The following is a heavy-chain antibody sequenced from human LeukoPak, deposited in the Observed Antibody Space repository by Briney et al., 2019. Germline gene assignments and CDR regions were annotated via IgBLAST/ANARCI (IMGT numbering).Heavy chain of an antibody. Sequence: GGSLRLSCAASGFNFSSYWMNWVRQAPGKGLEWVANIKQDGGEKYYVDSVKDRFTISRDNAKKSVILQMNSLRVEDTAVYYCARDLGTTVTTYLDYWGQGTLVTVSS. J-gene: IGHJ4*02. D-gene: IGHD4-17*01. CDR3: ARDLGTTVTTYLDY. V-gene: IGHV3-7*01. CDR2: IKQDGGEK. CDR1: GFNFSSYW.